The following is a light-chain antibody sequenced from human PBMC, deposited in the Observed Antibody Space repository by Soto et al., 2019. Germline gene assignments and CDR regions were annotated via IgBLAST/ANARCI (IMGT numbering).Light chain of an antibody. CDR1: QSVSSSY. J-gene: IGKJ1*01. CDR2: GAS. CDR3: QQYGSSRT. V-gene: IGKV3-20*01. Sequence: EIVLMQSPGTLSLSPGERATLSCRASQSVSSSYLAWYQQKPGQAPRLLIYGASSRATGIPDRFSGSGSGTDFTLTISRLEPEDVAVYYCQQYGSSRTFGQGTKVEIK.